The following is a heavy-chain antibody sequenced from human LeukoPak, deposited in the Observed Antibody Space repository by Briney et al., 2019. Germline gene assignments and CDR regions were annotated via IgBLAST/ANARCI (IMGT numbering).Heavy chain of an antibody. Sequence: SSVKLSCKASGGTFSSYIISWVRQAPGPGLEGMGRIIPFLGIATYAQKFQGRVTITADKSTGTAYMELSSLRSEDTVVYYCASYNRGWMKWGQGPLVTVSS. CDR2: IIPFLGIA. J-gene: IGHJ4*02. CDR3: ASYNRGWMK. CDR1: GGTFSSYI. D-gene: IGHD6-19*01. V-gene: IGHV1-69*02.